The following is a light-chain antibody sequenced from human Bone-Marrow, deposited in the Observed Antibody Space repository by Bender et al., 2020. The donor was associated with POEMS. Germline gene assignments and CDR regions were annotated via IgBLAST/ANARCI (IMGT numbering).Light chain of an antibody. CDR3: TSSTTTGALGV. J-gene: IGLJ3*02. Sequence: QSALTQPASVSGFPGQSITISCTGSSSDVGGYNFVSWYQQHPGKAPQLIIYDVNNRPSGVSNRFSGSKSAHTATLTISGLQAADEDYYYCTSSTTTGALGVFGGGTRLTVL. V-gene: IGLV2-14*01. CDR1: SSDVGGYNF. CDR2: DVN.